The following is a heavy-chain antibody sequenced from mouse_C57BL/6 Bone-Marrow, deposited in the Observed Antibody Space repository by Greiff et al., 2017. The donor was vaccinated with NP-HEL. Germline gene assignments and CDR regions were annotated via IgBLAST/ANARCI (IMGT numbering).Heavy chain of an antibody. CDR1: GYTFTGYG. V-gene: IGHV1-15*01. D-gene: IGHD1-1*01. CDR3: TRGGSSLAWFAY. J-gene: IGHJ3*01. Sequence: VLLVEPGAELVRPGASVTLSCKASGYTFTGYGMHWVKPTPVHGLEWIGAIAPYTGGTASNQKFKGKAILTADKSSSTAYMELRSLTSEDSAVYYCTRGGSSLAWFAYWGQGTLVTVS. CDR2: IAPYTGGT.